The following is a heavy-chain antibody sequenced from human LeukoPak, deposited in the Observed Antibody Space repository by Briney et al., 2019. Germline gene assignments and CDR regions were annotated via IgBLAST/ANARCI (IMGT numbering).Heavy chain of an antibody. CDR1: GFTFSNYT. CDR3: ASDIYDILTGYLVCGMDV. CDR2: ISSSSSYI. Sequence: PGGSLRLSCAASGFTFSNYTMNWVRQAPGKGLEWVSSISSSSSYIYYADSVKGRFTISRDNAKNSLYLQMNSLRAEDTAVYYCASDIYDILTGYLVCGMDVWGQGTTVTVSS. D-gene: IGHD3-9*01. V-gene: IGHV3-21*01. J-gene: IGHJ6*02.